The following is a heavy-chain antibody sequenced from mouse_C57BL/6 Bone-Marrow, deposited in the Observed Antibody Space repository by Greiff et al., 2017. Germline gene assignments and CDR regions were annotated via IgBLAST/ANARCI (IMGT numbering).Heavy chain of an antibody. CDR1: GYTFTEYT. J-gene: IGHJ1*03. Sequence: QVQLQQSGAELVKPGASVKLSCKASGYTFTEYTIHWVKQRSGQGLEWIGWFYPGSGSIKYNEKFKDKATLTADKSSSTVDMELSRLTSEDSAVYFCARHEGYYYGRSYLSYWYFDVWGTGTTVTVSS. CDR2: FYPGSGSI. CDR3: ARHEGYYYGRSYLSYWYFDV. D-gene: IGHD1-1*01. V-gene: IGHV1-62-2*01.